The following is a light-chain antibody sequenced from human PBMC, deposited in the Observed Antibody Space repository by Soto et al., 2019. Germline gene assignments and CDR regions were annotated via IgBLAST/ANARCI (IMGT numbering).Light chain of an antibody. V-gene: IGKV3-11*01. J-gene: IGKJ5*01. CDR1: QSISYY. Sequence: EIVLTQSPATLSLSPGERATLSCRASQSISYYLAWYQQKPGQAPRLVIYGASNRATGIPARFRGSGSGTDFTLTISRLEPEDVAMYYCQQRNYWQVTFGQGTRLEIK. CDR2: GAS. CDR3: QQRNYWQVT.